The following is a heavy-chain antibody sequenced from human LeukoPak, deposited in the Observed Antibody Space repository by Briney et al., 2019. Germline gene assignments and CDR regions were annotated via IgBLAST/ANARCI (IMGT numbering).Heavy chain of an antibody. CDR2: INHSGST. CDR1: GGSFSGYY. CDR3: ARGLVTGGYDLPYFDY. D-gene: IGHD5-12*01. V-gene: IGHV4-34*01. Sequence: SETLSLTCAVYGGSFSGYYWSWIRQSPGKGLEWIGEINHSGSTNYNPSLKSRVTISVDTSKNQFSLKLSSVTAADTAVYYCARGLVTGGYDLPYFDYWGQGTLVTVSS. J-gene: IGHJ4*02.